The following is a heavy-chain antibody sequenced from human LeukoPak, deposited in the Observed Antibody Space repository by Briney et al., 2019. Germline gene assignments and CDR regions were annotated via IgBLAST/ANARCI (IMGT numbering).Heavy chain of an antibody. D-gene: IGHD6-13*01. CDR3: ARGPYSSNWYVDY. Sequence: GGSLRLSCAASGFTFSNYGISWVRQAPGKGLEWISYISRTGNSIYYADSVKGRFTVSRDSAKNSLYLQMNSLRAEDTAVYYCARGPYSSNWYVDYWGQGTLVTVAS. CDR2: ISRTGNSI. CDR1: GFTFSNYG. J-gene: IGHJ4*02. V-gene: IGHV3-48*04.